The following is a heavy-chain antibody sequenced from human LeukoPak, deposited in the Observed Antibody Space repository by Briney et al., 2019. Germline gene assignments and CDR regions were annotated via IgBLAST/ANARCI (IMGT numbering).Heavy chain of an antibody. D-gene: IGHD3-22*01. CDR1: GFTVSSNY. V-gene: IGHV3-53*01. Sequence: GGSLRLSCAASGFTVSSNYMSWVRQAPGKGLEWVSVIYSGGSTYYADSVKGRFTISRDNSKNTLYLQMNSLRAEDTAVYYCATVPDSSGINDAFDIWGQGTMVTVSS. CDR3: ATVPDSSGINDAFDI. CDR2: IYSGGST. J-gene: IGHJ3*02.